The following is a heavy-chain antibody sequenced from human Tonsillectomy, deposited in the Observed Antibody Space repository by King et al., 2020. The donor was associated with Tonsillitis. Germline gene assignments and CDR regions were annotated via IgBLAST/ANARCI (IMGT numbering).Heavy chain of an antibody. V-gene: IGHV3-33*08. D-gene: IGHD1-26*01. CDR2: IWYDGTKK. J-gene: IGHJ6*03. Sequence: VQLVESGGGVVQPGRSLRLSCAASGFSFRRYGMHWVRQAPGKGLEWVAVIWYDGTKKYYGDSVKGRFTISRDNSKNTLYLQMNSLRAEDTAVYFCARVQFSGTYDFYYMDVWGKGTTVTVSS. CDR1: GFSFRRYG. CDR3: ARVQFSGTYDFYYMDV.